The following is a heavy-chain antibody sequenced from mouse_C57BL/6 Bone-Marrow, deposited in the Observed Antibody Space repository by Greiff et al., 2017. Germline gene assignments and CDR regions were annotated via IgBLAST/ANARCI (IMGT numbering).Heavy chain of an antibody. CDR2: IDPENGDT. D-gene: IGHD1-1*01. CDR3: TTSTVVAGDYAMDY. J-gene: IGHJ4*01. Sequence: EVQLQQSGAELVRPGASVKLSCTASGFNIKDDYMHWVKQRPEQGLEWIGWIDPENGDTEYASKFQGKATITADTSSNTAYLQLSSLTSEDTAVYYCTTSTVVAGDYAMDYWGRGTSVTVSS. V-gene: IGHV14-4*01. CDR1: GFNIKDDY.